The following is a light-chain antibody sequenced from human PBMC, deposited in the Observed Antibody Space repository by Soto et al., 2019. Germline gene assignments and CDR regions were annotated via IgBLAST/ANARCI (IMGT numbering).Light chain of an antibody. V-gene: IGKV1-8*01. J-gene: IGKJ4*01. CDR3: KHYQSYPLT. CDR1: QDISIY. Sequence: AIRMTQSPSSLSASTGDRVTITCRASQDISIYLAWYQQKPGRAPKVLIYAASTLQSGVPSRFSDSGSGTDFTLNIRSLQSEDLATCSCKHYQSYPLTSGIGTKVEV. CDR2: AAS.